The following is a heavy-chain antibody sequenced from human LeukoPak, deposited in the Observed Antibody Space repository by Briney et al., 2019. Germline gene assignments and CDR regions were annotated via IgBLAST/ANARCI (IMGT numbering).Heavy chain of an antibody. CDR1: GFTFSAYG. V-gene: IGHV3-64*01. J-gene: IGHJ4*02. CDR3: AREGSYGESDY. CDR2: INTNGSSR. Sequence: GGSLRLSCVASGFTFSAYGMHWVRQAPGKGLEYVSAINTNGSSRYYANSVKGRFTISRDNSRRKLYLQMGSLRTEDMAVYYCAREGSYGESDYWGQGTLVTVS. D-gene: IGHD3-16*01.